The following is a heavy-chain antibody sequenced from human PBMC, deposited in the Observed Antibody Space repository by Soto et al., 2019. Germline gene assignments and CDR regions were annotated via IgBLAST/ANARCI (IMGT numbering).Heavy chain of an antibody. J-gene: IGHJ4*02. CDR1: GFTFSSYW. Sequence: GGSLRLSCAASGFTFSSYWMHWVRQAPGKGLVWVSRINSDGSSTSYADSVKGRFTISRDNAKNTLYLQMNSLRAEDTAVYYCARGRFGYCSSTSCYADELDYWGQGTLVTVSS. D-gene: IGHD2-2*01. CDR3: ARGRFGYCSSTSCYADELDY. V-gene: IGHV3-74*01. CDR2: INSDGSST.